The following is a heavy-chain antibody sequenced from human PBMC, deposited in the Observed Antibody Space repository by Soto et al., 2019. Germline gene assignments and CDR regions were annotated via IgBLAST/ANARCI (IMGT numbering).Heavy chain of an antibody. J-gene: IGHJ4*02. V-gene: IGHV3-72*01. CDR3: ARDSRRGFGVAGGYFDS. Sequence: HPGGSLILSCAASGFIFSDHYMDWVRQAPGKGLEWVGRSGNKPNSYITEYAASVKGRFTISRDDSKNSLYLHMDSLKTEDTAVHYCARDSRRGFGVAGGYFDSWGEVSRVNGSS. D-gene: IGHD3-10*01. CDR1: GFIFSDHY. CDR2: SGNKPNSYIT.